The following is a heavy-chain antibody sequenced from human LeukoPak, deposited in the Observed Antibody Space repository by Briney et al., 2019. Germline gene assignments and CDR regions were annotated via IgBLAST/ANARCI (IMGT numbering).Heavy chain of an antibody. CDR2: IKSKTDGGKT. Sequence: GGSLRLSCAASGFTFSNAWMSWVRQAPGKGLEWVGRIKSKTDGGKTDYAAPVKGRFTISRDDSKNTLYLQMNSLKTEDTAVYYCTTTYSSSWYIQYYYYYMDVWGKGTTVTVSS. V-gene: IGHV3-15*01. J-gene: IGHJ6*03. CDR3: TTTYSSSWYIQYYYYYMDV. CDR1: GFTFSNAW. D-gene: IGHD6-13*01.